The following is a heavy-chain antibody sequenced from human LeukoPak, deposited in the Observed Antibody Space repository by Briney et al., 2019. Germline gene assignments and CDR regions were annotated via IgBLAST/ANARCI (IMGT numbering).Heavy chain of an antibody. CDR1: IDAITSYY. J-gene: IGHJ5*01. V-gene: IGHV4-4*09. CDR3: AGTGRVFDS. CDR2: IHHSGDN. Sequence: DIRCLTRTVYIDAITSYYWKWTRDPPGKRLEYIAYIHHSGDNKYNPSLKSRVTISMDTAKNHFSLKLNSVSASEPAVFFFAGTGRVFDSWGQGIQVSVPS.